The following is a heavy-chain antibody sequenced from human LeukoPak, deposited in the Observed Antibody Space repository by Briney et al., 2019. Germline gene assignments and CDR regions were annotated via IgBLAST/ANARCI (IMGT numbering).Heavy chain of an antibody. CDR2: IYYSGST. V-gene: IGHV4-59*01. D-gene: IGHD6-19*01. Sequence: SETLSLTCTVSGGSISSNYWSWIRQPPGKGLEWIGYIYYSGSTNYNPSLKSRVTISVDTSKNQFSLKLSSVTAADTAVYYCARDFGFGSAWGQGALVTVSS. CDR3: ARDFGFGSA. J-gene: IGHJ5*02. CDR1: GGSISSNY.